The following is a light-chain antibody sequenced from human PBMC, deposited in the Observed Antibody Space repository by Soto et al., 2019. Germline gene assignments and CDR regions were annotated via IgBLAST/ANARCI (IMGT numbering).Light chain of an antibody. CDR2: GAS. J-gene: IGKJ1*01. V-gene: IGKV3-20*01. CDR1: QSVSNNY. CDR3: QQYGTSPRM. Sequence: EIVLTQSPGTLSLSPGDTAALSCRASQSVSNNYLAWYQQKPGQAPGLLIYGASSRATGIPDRFSGSASGTDFTLTISRLEPEDFAVYYCQQYGTSPRMFGQGTKVEIK.